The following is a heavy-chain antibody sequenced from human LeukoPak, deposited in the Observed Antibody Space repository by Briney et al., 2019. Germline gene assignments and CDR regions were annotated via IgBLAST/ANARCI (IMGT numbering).Heavy chain of an antibody. CDR3: AKGFVVVVSATQSSWFDP. CDR1: GFTFSNCA. Sequence: PGGSLRLSCAASGFTFSNCAMTWVRQAPGKGLEWVSILSDSGVYTYYADSVKGRFTISRDNSNNMLYLQMNSLRAEDTAVYYCAKGFVVVVSATQSSWFDPWGQGTLVTVSS. D-gene: IGHD2-15*01. V-gene: IGHV3-23*01. J-gene: IGHJ5*02. CDR2: LSDSGVYT.